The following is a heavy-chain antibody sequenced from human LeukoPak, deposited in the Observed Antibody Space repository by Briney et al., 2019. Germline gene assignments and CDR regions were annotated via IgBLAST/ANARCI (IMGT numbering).Heavy chain of an antibody. D-gene: IGHD3-10*01. J-gene: IGHJ4*02. CDR3: ARIPITMVRGVPFDY. CDR2: IYPGDSDT. V-gene: IGHV5-51*01. CDR1: GYSFGSYW. Sequence: PGESLKISCKGSGYSFGSYWIGWVRHVPGKGLDWMGMIYPGDSDTKYSPSFEGQVTISADKSISTAYLQWSSLKASDTAMYYCARIPITMVRGVPFDYWGQGTLVTVSS.